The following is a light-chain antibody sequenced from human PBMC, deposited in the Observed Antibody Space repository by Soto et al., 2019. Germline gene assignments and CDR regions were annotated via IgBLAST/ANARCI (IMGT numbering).Light chain of an antibody. CDR3: QQYGSWT. J-gene: IGKJ1*01. CDR2: GTF. V-gene: IGKV3-20*01. Sequence: EIVLTQSPGTLSVSPGERATLSCRASETISSDKLAWYQQKPGQPPSLLIYGTFSRATGIPDRFSGSGSGTDFTLTISRLKPEDSAIYYCQQYGSWTFGQGTKVEI. CDR1: ETISSDK.